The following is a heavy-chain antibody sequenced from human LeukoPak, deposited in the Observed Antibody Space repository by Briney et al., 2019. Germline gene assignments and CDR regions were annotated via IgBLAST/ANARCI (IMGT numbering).Heavy chain of an antibody. V-gene: IGHV3-23*01. J-gene: IGHJ4*02. CDR3: AKRSGSIGYNLDY. Sequence: GGSLRLSCAASGFTFSSYAMNWVRQAAGKGLEWVSAITGSGGGTSYADSVKGRFTISRDNPKNTLYLQMNSLRAEDTAVYYCAKRSGSIGYNLDYWGQGALVTVSS. CDR2: ITGSGGGT. D-gene: IGHD3-22*01. CDR1: GFTFSSYA.